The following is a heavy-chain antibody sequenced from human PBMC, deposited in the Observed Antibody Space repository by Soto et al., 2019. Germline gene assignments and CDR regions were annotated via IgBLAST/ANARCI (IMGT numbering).Heavy chain of an antibody. V-gene: IGHV3-7*03. D-gene: IGHD3-3*01. CDR3: ARHPPFWRGYYPPVDY. J-gene: IGHJ4*02. CDR2: IKQDGSEQ. Sequence: EVQLVESGGGLVEPGGSMRLSCAASGFTFSSYWMSWVRQAPGKALVWVENIKQDGSEQYYVDSVKGRFTIAKDNDKNSLYLQMTGLRAEDTAVYYCARHPPFWRGYYPPVDYCGQGTLDTVSS. CDR1: GFTFSSYW.